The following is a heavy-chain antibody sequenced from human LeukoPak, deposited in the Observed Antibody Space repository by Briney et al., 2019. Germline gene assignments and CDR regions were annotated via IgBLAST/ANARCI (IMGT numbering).Heavy chain of an antibody. V-gene: IGHV4-31*03. CDR2: IYYSGST. CDR3: ASLDYGDYYFDY. J-gene: IGHJ4*02. CDR1: GGSISSGGYY. D-gene: IGHD4-17*01. Sequence: KSSQTLSLTCTVSGGSISSGGYYWSRIRQHPGKGLEWIGYIYYSGSTYYNPSLKSRVTISVDTSKNQFSLKLSSVTAADTAVYYCASLDYGDYYFDYWGQGTLVTVSS.